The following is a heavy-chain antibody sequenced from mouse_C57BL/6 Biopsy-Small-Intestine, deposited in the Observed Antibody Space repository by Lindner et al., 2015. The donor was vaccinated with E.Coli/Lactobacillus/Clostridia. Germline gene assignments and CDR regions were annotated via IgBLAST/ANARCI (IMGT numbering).Heavy chain of an antibody. J-gene: IGHJ3*01. CDR2: ISGYNGNT. Sequence: SVKVSCKASGYTFTSYGISWVRQAPGQGPEWMGWISGYNGNTIYAQKFQGRVTLTTDTSTTTAYMELRSLRSDDTAVFYCARDAGRSYGSGRRNSFDIWGQGTMVIVSS. CDR1: GYTFTSYG. V-gene: IGHV1-81*01. D-gene: IGHD2-2*01. CDR3: ARDAGRSYGSGRRNSFDI.